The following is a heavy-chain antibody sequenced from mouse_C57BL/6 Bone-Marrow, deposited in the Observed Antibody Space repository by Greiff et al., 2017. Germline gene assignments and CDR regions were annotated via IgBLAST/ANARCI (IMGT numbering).Heavy chain of an antibody. CDR1: GFNIKDYY. CDR3: TRSLIYYGTNY. D-gene: IGHD1-1*01. CDR2: IDPEDGET. J-gene: IGHJ2*01. V-gene: IGHV14-2*01. Sequence: EVQLQQSGAELVKPGASVKLSCTASGFNIKDYYIHWVKQRTEQGLEWIGRIDPEDGETKYAPKIQDKATITADTSSNTAYLQLSSLTSEDTAVYYCTRSLIYYGTNYWGQGTTLTVSS.